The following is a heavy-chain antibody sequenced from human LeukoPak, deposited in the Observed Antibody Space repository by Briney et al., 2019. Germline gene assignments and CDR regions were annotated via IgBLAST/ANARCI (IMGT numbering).Heavy chain of an antibody. CDR1: GGSISSGSYY. CDR3: ARDGSSGWTDAFDI. CDR2: IYTTRTT. J-gene: IGHJ3*02. Sequence: SETLSLTCTVSGGSISSGSYYWGWHRQPAGRGVEWIGRIYTTRTTNYNPSLKSRVTISVDTSKNQFSLKLSSLTAADTAVYYCARDGSSGWTDAFDIWGQGTMVTVSS. D-gene: IGHD6-19*01. V-gene: IGHV4-61*02.